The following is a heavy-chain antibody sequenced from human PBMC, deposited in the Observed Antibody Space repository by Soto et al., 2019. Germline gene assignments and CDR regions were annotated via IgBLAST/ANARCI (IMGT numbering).Heavy chain of an antibody. CDR3: AIFPTGYPNWFDP. D-gene: IGHD3-9*01. V-gene: IGHV3-23*01. Sequence: EVQLLESGGGLVQPGGSLRLSCAVSGLTLSTRVGSWVSWVRQAPGKGLEWVSSISASANSADYADSVRGRFSISRDNSKNMVYLQKNSLRAEDTAVYYYAIFPTGYPNWFDPWGQGTLVNVSS. CDR2: ISASANSA. CDR1: GLTLSTRV. J-gene: IGHJ5*02.